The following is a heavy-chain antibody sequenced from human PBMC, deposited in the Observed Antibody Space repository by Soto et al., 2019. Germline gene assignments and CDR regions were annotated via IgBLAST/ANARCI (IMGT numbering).Heavy chain of an antibody. CDR3: ARDDVGGSDCDIGY. D-gene: IGHD3-16*02. CDR1: GFTFSRYT. Sequence: GGSLRLSCAASGFTFSRYTMHWVRQVPGKGQEWLAFIRDDGNNKYYADSVKGQFTISRDNSKNTLYLQINSLRTEDTAVYYCARDDVGGSDCDIGYWGKGPLVTVSS. CDR2: IRDDGNNK. J-gene: IGHJ4*02. V-gene: IGHV3-30-3*01.